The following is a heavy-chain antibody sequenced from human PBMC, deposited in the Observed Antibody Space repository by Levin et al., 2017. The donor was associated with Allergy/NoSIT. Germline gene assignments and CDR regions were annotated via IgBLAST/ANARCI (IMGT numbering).Heavy chain of an antibody. J-gene: IGHJ4*02. D-gene: IGHD3-10*01. CDR1: GYTFTSYA. CDR2: INTNTGNP. V-gene: IGHV7-4-1*02. Sequence: ASVKVSCKASGYTFTSYAMNWVRQAPGQGLEWMGWINTNTGNPTYAQGFTGRFVFSLDTSVSTAYLQISSLKAEDTAVYYCARDRFVYYYGSGTVLYYWGQGTLVTVSS. CDR3: ARDRFVYYYGSGTVLYY.